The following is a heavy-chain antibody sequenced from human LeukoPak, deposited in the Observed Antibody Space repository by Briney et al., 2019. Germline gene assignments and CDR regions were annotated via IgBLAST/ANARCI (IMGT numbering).Heavy chain of an antibody. J-gene: IGHJ4*02. CDR2: IYLGDSDV. Sequence: GESLKISCKGSGYSFTNSWIGWVRQMPGKGLEWMGIIYLGDSDVRYSPSFQGQVTISADKSISSAYLQWSSLKVSDTAMYYYARHGGRYSHSIDSWGQGTLVTVSS. CDR3: ARHGGRYSHSIDS. V-gene: IGHV5-51*01. CDR1: GYSFTNSW. D-gene: IGHD1-26*01.